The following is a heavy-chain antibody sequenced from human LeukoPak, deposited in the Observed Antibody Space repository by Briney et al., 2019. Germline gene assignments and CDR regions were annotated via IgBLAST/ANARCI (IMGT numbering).Heavy chain of an antibody. D-gene: IGHD3-16*01. J-gene: IGHJ6*02. V-gene: IGHV3-21*01. CDR2: ISSSSSYI. CDR3: ARDLAGDYGMDV. CDR1: GFTFSSYS. Sequence: GGSLRLSCAASGFTFSSYSMNWVRQAPGKGLGWVSSISSSSSYIYYADSVKGRFTISRDNAKNSQYLQMNSLRAEDTAVYYCARDLAGDYGMDVWGQGTTVTVSS.